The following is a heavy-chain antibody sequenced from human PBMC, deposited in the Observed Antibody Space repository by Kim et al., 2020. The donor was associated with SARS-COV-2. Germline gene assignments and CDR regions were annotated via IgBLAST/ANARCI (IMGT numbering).Heavy chain of an antibody. CDR3: ARDQPETKRFGEADDFDY. D-gene: IGHD3-10*01. V-gene: IGHV3-21*06. Sequence: VKGRFTISRDRGRNLLYLQMNSLRADDTCVYYCARDQPETKRFGEADDFDYWGQGTLVTVSS. J-gene: IGHJ4*02.